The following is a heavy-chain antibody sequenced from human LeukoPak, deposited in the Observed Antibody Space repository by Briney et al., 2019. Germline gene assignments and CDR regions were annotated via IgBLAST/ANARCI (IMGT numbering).Heavy chain of an antibody. CDR2: IYTSGST. V-gene: IGHV4-61*02. Sequence: PSQTLSLTCTVSGGSISSGSYYWSWIRQPAGKGLEWIGRIYTSGSTNYNPSLKSRVTISVDTSKNQFSLKLSSVTAADTAVYYCARDRNSYGRSYAFDIWGQRTMVTVSS. D-gene: IGHD5-18*01. CDR1: GGSISSGSYY. J-gene: IGHJ3*02. CDR3: ARDRNSYGRSYAFDI.